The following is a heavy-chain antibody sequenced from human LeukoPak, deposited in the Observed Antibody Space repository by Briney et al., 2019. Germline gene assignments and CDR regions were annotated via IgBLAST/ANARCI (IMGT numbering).Heavy chain of an antibody. CDR3: ARGEAPTESHDY. J-gene: IGHJ4*02. Sequence: ASVKVSCKASGYTFTSYDINWVRQATRQGLEWMGWMNPNSGNTGYAQKFQGRVTITRNTSISTAYMELSSLRSEDTAVYYCARGEAPTESHDYWGQGILVTVSS. D-gene: IGHD4-17*01. CDR2: MNPNSGNT. V-gene: IGHV1-8*03. CDR1: GYTFTSYD.